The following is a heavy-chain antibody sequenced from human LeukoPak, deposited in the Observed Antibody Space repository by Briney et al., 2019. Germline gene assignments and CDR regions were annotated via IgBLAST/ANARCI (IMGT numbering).Heavy chain of an antibody. V-gene: IGHV3-9*01. J-gene: IGHJ5*02. CDR3: VTTVRQQLVYWFDP. D-gene: IGHD6-13*01. CDR2: ISWNSGSI. CDR1: GFTFDDYA. Sequence: GGSLRLSCAASGFTFDDYAMHWVRQAPGKGLEWVSGISWNSGSIGYADSVKGRFTISRDNAKNSLYLQMNSLRAEDTALYYCVTTVRQQLVYWFDPWGQGTLVTVSS.